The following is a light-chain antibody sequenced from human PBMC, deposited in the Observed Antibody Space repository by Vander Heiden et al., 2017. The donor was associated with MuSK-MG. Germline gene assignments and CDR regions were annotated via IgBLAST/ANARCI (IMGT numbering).Light chain of an antibody. V-gene: IGKV3-11*01. CDR1: QSVSSY. CDR2: DAS. CDR3: QQRINGHPTWT. J-gene: IGKJ1*01. Sequence: EIVLTQSPATLSLSPGERATLSCRASQSVSSYLAWYQQKPGQAPRLLIYDASNRATGIKARFSGSGYGTDFTLTISSREPEDFAVYYCQQRINGHPTWTFGQGTKVEIK.